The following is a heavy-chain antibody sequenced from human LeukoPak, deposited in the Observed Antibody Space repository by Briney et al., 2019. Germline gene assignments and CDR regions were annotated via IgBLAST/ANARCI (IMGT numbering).Heavy chain of an antibody. CDR1: GFTFSDHF. Sequence: PGGSLRLSCAASGFTFSDHFMDWVRQAPGKGLEWVARIRHKPNSYTTEYAASVKGRFTISRDDSKNSLYLQMSSLKTEDTAVYRCARSDCGGGSWWLYWGQGTLVTVSA. D-gene: IGHD2-15*01. J-gene: IGHJ4*02. CDR3: ARSDCGGGSWWLY. V-gene: IGHV3-72*01. CDR2: IRHKPNSYTT.